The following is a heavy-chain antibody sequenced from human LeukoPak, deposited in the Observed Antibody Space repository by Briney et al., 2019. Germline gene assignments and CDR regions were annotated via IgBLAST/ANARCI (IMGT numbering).Heavy chain of an antibody. Sequence: ASVKVSCKASGYTFTSYYMHWVRQAPGQGLKWMGIINPSGGSTSYAQKFQGRVTMTRDTSTSTVYMELSSLRSEDTAVYYCARVGVGATYWFDPWGQGTLVTVSS. V-gene: IGHV1-46*01. D-gene: IGHD1-26*01. CDR2: INPSGGST. J-gene: IGHJ5*02. CDR1: GYTFTSYY. CDR3: ARVGVGATYWFDP.